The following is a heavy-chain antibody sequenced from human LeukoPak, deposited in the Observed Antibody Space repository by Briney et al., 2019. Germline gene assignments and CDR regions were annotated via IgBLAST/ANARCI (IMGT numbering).Heavy chain of an antibody. CDR1: GGTFSSYA. J-gene: IGHJ5*02. CDR3: ARDSGSYANWFDP. D-gene: IGHD1-26*01. CDR2: IIPIFGIA. Sequence: SVKVSCKASGGTFSSYALSWVRQGPGQGLEWMGRIIPIFGIANYAQKFQGRVTITADKSTSTAYMELSSPGSEDTAVYYCARDSGSYANWFDPWGQGTLVTVSS. V-gene: IGHV1-69*04.